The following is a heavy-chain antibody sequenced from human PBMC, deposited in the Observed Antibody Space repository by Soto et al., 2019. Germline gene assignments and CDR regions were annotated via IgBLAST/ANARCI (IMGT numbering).Heavy chain of an antibody. Sequence: GGSLRLSCAASGFTFSTYAMTWVRQAPGKGLEWVSAISGSGSSTYYADSVKGRFTISRDNSKNTLFLQMNSLRAEDTAIFYCARDNNYDFWSGYPDWFDPWGQGT. CDR3: ARDNNYDFWSGYPDWFDP. CDR2: ISGSGSST. CDR1: GFTFSTYA. V-gene: IGHV3-23*01. J-gene: IGHJ5*02. D-gene: IGHD3-3*01.